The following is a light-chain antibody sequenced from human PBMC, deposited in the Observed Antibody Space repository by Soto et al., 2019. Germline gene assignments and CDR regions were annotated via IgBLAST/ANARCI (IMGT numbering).Light chain of an antibody. CDR1: SSDVGGYNY. CDR3: SSYTSSSTIYV. Sequence: QSALTQPASVSGSPGQSITISCTGTSSDVGGYNYVSWYQQHPGKAPNLMIYDFSNRPSGVSNRFSGSKSGNTASLTIFGLQAEDEADYYCSSYTSSSTIYVFGTGTKVTVL. CDR2: DFS. J-gene: IGLJ1*01. V-gene: IGLV2-14*01.